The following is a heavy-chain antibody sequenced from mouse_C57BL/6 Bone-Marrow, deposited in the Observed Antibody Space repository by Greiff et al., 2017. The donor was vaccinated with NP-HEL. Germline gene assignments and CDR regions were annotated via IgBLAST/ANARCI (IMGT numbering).Heavy chain of an antibody. D-gene: IGHD2-2*01. CDR1: GFNIKDYY. CDR2: IDPEDGDT. CDR3: TTCKMVTTEYAMDY. Sequence: EVQLQQSGAELVRPGASVKLSCTASGFNIKDYYMHWVKQRPEQGLEWIGRIDPEDGDTEYAPKFQGKATLTADTSSNTAYLQLSSLTSEDTAVYYCTTCKMVTTEYAMDYWGQGTSVTVSS. V-gene: IGHV14-1*01. J-gene: IGHJ4*01.